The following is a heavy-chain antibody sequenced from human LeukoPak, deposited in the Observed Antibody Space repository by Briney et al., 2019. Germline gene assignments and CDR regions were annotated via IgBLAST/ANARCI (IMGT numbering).Heavy chain of an antibody. CDR2: IYYSGST. CDR1: GGSISSYY. V-gene: IGHV4-59*08. D-gene: IGHD3-10*01. Sequence: SETLSLTCTVSGGSISSYYWSWIRQPPGKGLEWIGYIYYSGSTNYNPSLKSRVTISVDTSKNQFSLKLSSVTAADTAVYYCASVRRGFGESSKYYSYYYMDVWGNGTTVPIS. CDR3: ASVRRGFGESSKYYSYYYMDV. J-gene: IGHJ6*03.